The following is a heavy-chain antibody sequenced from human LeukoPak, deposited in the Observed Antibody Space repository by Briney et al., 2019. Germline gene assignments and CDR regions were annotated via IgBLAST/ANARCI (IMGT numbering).Heavy chain of an antibody. Sequence: PSETLSLTCTVSGYSISSGYYWSWIRPPPGKGLEWIGEINHSGSTNYNPSLKSRVTISVDTSKNQFSLKLSSVTAADTAVYYCARHKRRTYYGSGSYYREPSYPFDYWGQGTLVTVSS. V-gene: IGHV4-38-2*02. J-gene: IGHJ4*02. D-gene: IGHD3-10*01. CDR2: INHSGST. CDR1: GYSISSGYY. CDR3: ARHKRRTYYGSGSYYREPSYPFDY.